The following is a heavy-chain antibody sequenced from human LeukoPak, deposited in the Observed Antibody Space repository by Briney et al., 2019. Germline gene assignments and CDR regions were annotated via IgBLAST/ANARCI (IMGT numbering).Heavy chain of an antibody. CDR2: ISSGGST. V-gene: IGHV3-23*01. J-gene: IGHJ4*02. CDR1: GFTFNNYA. Sequence: GGSLRLSCAAAGFTFNNYAMSWVRQAPGKGLKWVSGISSGGSTYYADSVKGRFTISRDNSKNTLYLQMNSLRAEDTAVYYCARDQGTMVRGVIIGQDGFDYWGQGTLVTVSS. D-gene: IGHD3-10*01. CDR3: ARDQGTMVRGVIIGQDGFDY.